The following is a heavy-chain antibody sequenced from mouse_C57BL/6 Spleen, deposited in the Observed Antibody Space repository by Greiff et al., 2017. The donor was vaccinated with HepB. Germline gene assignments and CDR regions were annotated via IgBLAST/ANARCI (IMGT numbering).Heavy chain of an antibody. Sequence: EVKLVESGGGLVKPGGSLKLSCAASGFTFSSYAMSWVRQTPEKRLEWVATISDGGSYTYYPDNVKGRFTISRDNAKNNLYLQMSHLKSEDTAMYYCARGIYYYGSSSFAYWGQGTLVTVSA. V-gene: IGHV5-4*03. J-gene: IGHJ3*01. CDR1: GFTFSSYA. CDR3: ARGIYYYGSSSFAY. D-gene: IGHD1-1*01. CDR2: ISDGGSYT.